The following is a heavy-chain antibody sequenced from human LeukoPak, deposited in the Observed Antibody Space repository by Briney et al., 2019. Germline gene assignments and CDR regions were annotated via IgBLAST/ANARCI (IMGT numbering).Heavy chain of an antibody. CDR1: GYTFTSYG. CDR2: ISAYNGNT. J-gene: IGHJ4*02. Sequence: ASVKVSCKAPGYTFTSYGISWVRQAPGQGLEWMGWISAYNGNTNYAQKLQGRVTMTTDTSTSTAYMELRSLRSDDTAIYYCARDRPTIFGVVNHDYWGQGTLVTVSS. V-gene: IGHV1-18*01. CDR3: ARDRPTIFGVVNHDY. D-gene: IGHD3-3*01.